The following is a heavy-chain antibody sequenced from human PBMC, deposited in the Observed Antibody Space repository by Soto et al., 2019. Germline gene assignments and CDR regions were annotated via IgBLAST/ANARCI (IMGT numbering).Heavy chain of an antibody. CDR1: GYTFTSYC. J-gene: IGHJ4*02. CDR2: ISAYNGNT. CDR3: ARGLTYYYDSSGYYPFDY. D-gene: IGHD3-22*01. V-gene: IGHV1-18*01. Sequence: ASVKVSCKGSGYTFTSYCISWVLQAPGQGLEWMGWISAYNGNTNYAQKLQGRVTMTTDTSTSTAYMELRSLRSDDTAVYYCARGLTYYYDSSGYYPFDYWGQGTLVTVS.